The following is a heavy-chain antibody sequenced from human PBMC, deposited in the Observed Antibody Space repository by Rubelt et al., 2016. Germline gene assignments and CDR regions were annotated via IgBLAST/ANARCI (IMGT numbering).Heavy chain of an antibody. D-gene: IGHD1-26*01. V-gene: IGHV4-39*07. CDR1: GGSISSSSYY. CDR2: IYYSGST. CDR3: ARWDVDYLDY. J-gene: IGHJ4*01. Sequence: QLQLQESGPGLVKPSETLSLTCTVSGGSISSSSYYWGWLRQPPGKGLEWIGSIYYSGSTSYNPSLKSRVTMSVDTSKNQFFRRLSAVTAADTAVYYCARWDVDYLDYWGQGTLVTVSS.